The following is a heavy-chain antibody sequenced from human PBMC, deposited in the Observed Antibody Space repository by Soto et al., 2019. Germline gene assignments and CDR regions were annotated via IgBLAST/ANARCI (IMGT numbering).Heavy chain of an antibody. CDR1: GGSISSGGYY. J-gene: IGHJ6*02. CDR2: IYYSGST. Sequence: SETLSLTSTVSGGSISSGGYYWSWIRQHPGKGLEWIGYIYYSGSTYYNPSLKSRVTISVDTSKNQFSLKLSSVTAADTAVYYCARETPSYYYYGSGSYYGGMDVWGQGTTVTVSS. D-gene: IGHD3-10*01. CDR3: ARETPSYYYYGSGSYYGGMDV. V-gene: IGHV4-31*03.